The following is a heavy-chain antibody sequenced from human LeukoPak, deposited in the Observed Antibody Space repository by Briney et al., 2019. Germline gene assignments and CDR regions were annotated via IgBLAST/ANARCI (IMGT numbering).Heavy chain of an antibody. D-gene: IGHD3-10*01. V-gene: IGHV4-59*12. CDR3: ARDRITMVRGVRGWFDP. CDR2: IYYSGST. CDR1: GGSISSYY. Sequence: TSETLSLTCTVSGGSISSYYWSWIRQPPGKGLEWIGYIYYSGSTNYNPSLKSRVTISVDTSKNQFSLKLSSVTAADTAVYYCARDRITMVRGVRGWFDPWGQGTLVTVSS. J-gene: IGHJ5*02.